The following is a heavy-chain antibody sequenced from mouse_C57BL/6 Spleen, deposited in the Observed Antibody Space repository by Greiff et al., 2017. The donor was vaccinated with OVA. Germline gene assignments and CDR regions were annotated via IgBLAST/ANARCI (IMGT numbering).Heavy chain of an antibody. CDR1: GYTFTSYW. V-gene: IGHV1-64*01. D-gene: IGHD3-2*02. Sequence: VQLQQPGAELVKPGASVKLSCKASGYTFTSYWMHWVKQRPGQGLEWIGMIHPNSGSTNYNEKFKSKATLTVDKSSSTAYMQLSSLTSEDSAVYYCAREGDSSGYLFAYWGQGTLVTVSA. CDR3: AREGDSSGYLFAY. J-gene: IGHJ3*01. CDR2: IHPNSGST.